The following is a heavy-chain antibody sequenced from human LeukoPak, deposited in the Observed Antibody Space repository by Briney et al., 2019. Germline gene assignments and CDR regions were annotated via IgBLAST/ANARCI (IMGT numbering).Heavy chain of an antibody. CDR3: ANPDSRHSHVFDY. CDR2: MRYDGSNK. CDR1: GFALSNHG. Sequence: GGSLRLSCAASGFALSNHGMHWVRQPPGKGLEWVAFMRYDGSNKYYADSVKGRFTISRDNSKNTLYLQMSSLRAEDTAVYYCANPDSRHSHVFDYWGQGTLVTVSS. D-gene: IGHD5-18*01. V-gene: IGHV3-30*02. J-gene: IGHJ4*02.